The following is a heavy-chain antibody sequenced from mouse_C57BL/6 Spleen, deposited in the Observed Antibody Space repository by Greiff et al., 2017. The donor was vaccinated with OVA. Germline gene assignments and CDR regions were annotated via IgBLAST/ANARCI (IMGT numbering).Heavy chain of an antibody. Sequence: VQLQQPGAELVMPGASVKLSCKASGYTFTSYWMHWVKQRPGQGLEWIGEIDPSDSYTNYNQKFKGKSTLTVDKSSSTAYMQLSSLTSEDSAVYYCARRGKGGYFDVWGTGTTVTVSS. J-gene: IGHJ1*03. CDR1: GYTFTSYW. CDR3: ARRGKGGYFDV. V-gene: IGHV1-69*01. CDR2: IDPSDSYT.